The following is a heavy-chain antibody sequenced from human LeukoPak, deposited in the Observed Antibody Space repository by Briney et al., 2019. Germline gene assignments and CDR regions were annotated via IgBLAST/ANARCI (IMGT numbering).Heavy chain of an antibody. J-gene: IGHJ4*02. CDR1: GGSISSSGYY. Sequence: SETLSLTCTVSGGSISSSGYYWSWIRQPPGKGLEWIGEINHSGSTNYNPSLKSRVTISVDTSKNQFSLKLSSVTAADTAVYYCARDHGYSSGWSDYWGQGTLVTVSS. V-gene: IGHV4-39*07. CDR2: INHSGST. D-gene: IGHD6-19*01. CDR3: ARDHGYSSGWSDY.